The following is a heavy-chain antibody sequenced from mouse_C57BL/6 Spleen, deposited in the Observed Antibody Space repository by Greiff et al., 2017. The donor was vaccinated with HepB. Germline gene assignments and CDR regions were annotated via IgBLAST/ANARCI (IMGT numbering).Heavy chain of an antibody. Sequence: VKLVESGPGLVQPSQSLSITCTVSGFSLTSYGVHWVRQSPGKGLEWLGVIWSGGSTDYNAAFISRLSISKDNSKSQVFFKMNSLQADDTAIYYCARKGALPRAWFAYWGQGTLVTVSA. CDR3: ARKGALPRAWFAY. D-gene: IGHD5-5*01. CDR1: GFSLTSYG. J-gene: IGHJ3*01. CDR2: IWSGGST. V-gene: IGHV2-2*01.